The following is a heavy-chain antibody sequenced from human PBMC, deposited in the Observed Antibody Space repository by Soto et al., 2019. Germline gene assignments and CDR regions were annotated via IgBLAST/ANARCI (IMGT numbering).Heavy chain of an antibody. D-gene: IGHD2-8*01. Sequence: QVQLVQSGAEVKKPGASVKVSCKASGYSFTDYHIHWVRQAPGQGLEWLGRINPKSVGTSTSQKVPGWVTMTTDTSISTAYMELTRLTSDDTAIYYCARGDSTDCSNGVCSFFYNHDMDVWGQGTTVNVSS. CDR2: INPKSVGT. CDR1: GYSFTDYH. V-gene: IGHV1-2*04. CDR3: ARGDSTDCSNGVCSFFYNHDMDV. J-gene: IGHJ6*02.